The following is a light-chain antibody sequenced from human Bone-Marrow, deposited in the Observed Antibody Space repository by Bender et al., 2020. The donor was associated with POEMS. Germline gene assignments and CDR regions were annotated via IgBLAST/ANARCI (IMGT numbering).Light chain of an antibody. CDR3: SSYTSSSSSV. J-gene: IGLJ1*01. Sequence: QSALTQPASVSGSPGQSITISCTGTRGDVGGYNYVSWYQQHPGKAPKLILYDVSNRPSGVSNRFSGSKSGNTASLTISGLQAEDEADYYCSSYTSSSSSVFGTGTKVTVL. V-gene: IGLV2-14*03. CDR2: DVS. CDR1: RGDVGGYNY.